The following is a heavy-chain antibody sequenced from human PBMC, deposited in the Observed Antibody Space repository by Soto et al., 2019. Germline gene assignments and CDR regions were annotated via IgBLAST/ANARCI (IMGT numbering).Heavy chain of an antibody. D-gene: IGHD6-13*01. Sequence: ASVKVSCKASGYTFTSYDINWVRQATGQGLEWMGWMNPNSGNTGYAQKFQGRVTMTRNTSISTAYMELSSLRSEDTAVYYCASHSSGWYFDDYGGQGTLVTVSS. CDR2: MNPNSGNT. CDR1: GYTFTSYD. V-gene: IGHV1-8*01. CDR3: ASHSSGWYFDDY. J-gene: IGHJ4*02.